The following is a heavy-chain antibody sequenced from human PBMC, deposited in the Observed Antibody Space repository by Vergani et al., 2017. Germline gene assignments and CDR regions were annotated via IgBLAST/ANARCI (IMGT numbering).Heavy chain of an antibody. CDR2: SIPIFGTA. D-gene: IGHD6-19*01. CDR1: GGTFSSYA. J-gene: IGHJ6*02. V-gene: IGHV1-69*18. Sequence: QVQLVQSGAEVKKPGSSVKVSCKASGGTFSSYAISWVRQAPGQGLEWMGRSIPIFGTANYAQKFQGRVTITADESTSTAYMERSSLRSEDTAVYYCAGDRSGWDLYYYYGMDVWGQGTTVTVSS. CDR3: AGDRSGWDLYYYYGMDV.